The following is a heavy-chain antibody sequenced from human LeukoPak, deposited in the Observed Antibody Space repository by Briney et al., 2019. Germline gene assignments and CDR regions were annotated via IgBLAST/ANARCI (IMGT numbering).Heavy chain of an antibody. Sequence: GGSRRLPCAASGFTFSSYGMHWAPRAPGRGLEGVAVISYDGSNKYYADSVKGRFTISRDNSKNTLYLQMNSLRAEDTAVYYCAKDKHSYGQARGSYGMDVWGQGTTVTVSS. J-gene: IGHJ6*02. D-gene: IGHD5-18*01. CDR2: ISYDGSNK. V-gene: IGHV3-30*18. CDR3: AKDKHSYGQARGSYGMDV. CDR1: GFTFSSYG.